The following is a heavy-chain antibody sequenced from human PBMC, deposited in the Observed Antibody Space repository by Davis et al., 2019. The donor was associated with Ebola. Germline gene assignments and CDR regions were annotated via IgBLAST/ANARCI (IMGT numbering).Heavy chain of an antibody. D-gene: IGHD5-24*01. V-gene: IGHV3-30*03. CDR3: ARTDGYRFGWFDP. CDR1: GFTFSSYG. J-gene: IGHJ5*02. CDR2: ISYDGSNK. Sequence: PGGSLRLSCAASGFTFSSYGMHWVRQAPGKGLEWVAVISYDGSNKYYADSVKGRFTISRDNSKNTLYLQMNSLRAEDTAVYYCARTDGYRFGWFDPWGQGTLVTVSS.